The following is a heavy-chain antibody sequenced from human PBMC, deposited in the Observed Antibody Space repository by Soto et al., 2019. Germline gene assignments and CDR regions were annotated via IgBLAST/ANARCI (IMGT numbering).Heavy chain of an antibody. J-gene: IGHJ3*02. V-gene: IGHV4-59*01. CDR1: GGSISSYY. CDR3: ARVRVRGLGGNAFDI. Sequence: LSLTCTVSGGSISSYYWSWIRQPAGKGLEWIGYIYYSGSTNYNPSLKSRVTISVDTSKNQFSLKLSSVTAADTAVYYCARVRVRGLGGNAFDIWGQGTMVTVSS. D-gene: IGHD1-26*01. CDR2: IYYSGST.